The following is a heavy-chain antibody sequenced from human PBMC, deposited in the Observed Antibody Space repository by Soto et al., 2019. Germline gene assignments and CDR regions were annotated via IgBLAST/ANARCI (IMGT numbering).Heavy chain of an antibody. CDR3: AGRDCSGTNCYYLDYYYMDV. V-gene: IGHV4-59*08. J-gene: IGHJ6*03. D-gene: IGHD2-2*01. CDR1: GGSFSSYY. CDR2: IYYSGST. Sequence: QVQLQESGPGLVRPSETLSLTCTVSGGSFSSYYWTWIRQSPVKGLEWIGDIYYSGSTDYNPSLRGRFDISIATSKNQFSLRLNSMTAADTAVYYCAGRDCSGTNCYYLDYYYMDVWGKGTTVTVSS.